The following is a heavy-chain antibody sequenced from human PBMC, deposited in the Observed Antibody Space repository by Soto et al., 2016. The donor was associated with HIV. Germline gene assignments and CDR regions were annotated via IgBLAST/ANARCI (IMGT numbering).Heavy chain of an antibody. D-gene: IGHD3-16*01. CDR3: SRDYFWPDDY. CDR2: INKDGSTT. V-gene: IGHV3-74*01. J-gene: IGHJ4*02. CDR1: GFSSSNYW. Sequence: EVQLVESGGGLVQPGGSLRLSCAASGFSSSNYWMHWVRQAPGKGLVWVSRINKDGSTTTYADSVRGRFTISRDYAKNTLYLQMNTLRVEDTAVYYCSRDYFWPDDYWGQGTLVTVSS.